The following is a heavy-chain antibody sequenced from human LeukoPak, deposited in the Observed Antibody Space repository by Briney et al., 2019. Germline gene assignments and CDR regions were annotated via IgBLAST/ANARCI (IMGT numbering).Heavy chain of an antibody. J-gene: IGHJ3*01. CDR3: ARASSXXAXPAXXXX. CDR2: IIPIFGTA. V-gene: IGHV1-69*01. Sequence: ASVKVSCKASGGTFSSYAISWVRQAPGQGLEWMGGIIPIFGTANYAQKFQGRVTITADESTSTAYMELSSLRSEDTAVYYCARASSXXAXPAXXXXXXQGXMVXXSS. CDR1: GGTFSSYA.